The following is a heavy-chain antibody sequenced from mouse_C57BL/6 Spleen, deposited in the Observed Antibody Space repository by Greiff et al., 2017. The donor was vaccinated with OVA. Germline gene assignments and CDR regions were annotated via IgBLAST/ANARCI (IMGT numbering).Heavy chain of an antibody. J-gene: IGHJ2*01. CDR2: INPSTGGT. CDR1: GYSFTGYY. CDR3: ARHYDGYFDY. D-gene: IGHD2-3*01. Sequence: EVMLVESGPELVKPGASVKISCKASGYSFTGYYMNWVKQSPEKSLEWIGEINPSTGGTTYNQKFKAKATLTVDKSSSTAYMQLKSLTSEDSAVYYCARHYDGYFDYWGQGTTLTVSS. V-gene: IGHV1-42*01.